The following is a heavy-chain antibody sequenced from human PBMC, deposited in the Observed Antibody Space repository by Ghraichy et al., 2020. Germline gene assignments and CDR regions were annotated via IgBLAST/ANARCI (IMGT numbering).Heavy chain of an antibody. CDR3: ARARGQSCSGGSCYCNY. CDR2: ISSSSSYI. CDR1: GFTFSSYS. V-gene: IGHV3-21*01. D-gene: IGHD2-15*01. J-gene: IGHJ4*02. Sequence: GVLRLSCAASGFTFSSYSMNWVRQAPGKGLEWVSSISSSSSYIYYADSVKGRFTISRDNAKNSLYLQMNSLRAEDTAVYYCARARGQSCSGGSCYCNYWGQGTLVTVSS.